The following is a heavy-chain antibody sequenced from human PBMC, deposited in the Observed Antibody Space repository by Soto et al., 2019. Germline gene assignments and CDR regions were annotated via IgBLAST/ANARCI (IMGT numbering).Heavy chain of an antibody. J-gene: IGHJ4*02. V-gene: IGHV4-34*01. CDR3: AGGGMTTVTNFYYFDY. CDR1: GGSFSGYY. Sequence: QVQLQQWGAGLLKPSETLSLTCAVYGGSFSGYYWSWIRQPPGKGLEWIGEMNHSGSTNYNPSLKSRVTISVDTSKNQFSLKLSSVTAADTAVYYCAGGGMTTVTNFYYFDYWGQGTLVTVSS. CDR2: MNHSGST. D-gene: IGHD4-17*01.